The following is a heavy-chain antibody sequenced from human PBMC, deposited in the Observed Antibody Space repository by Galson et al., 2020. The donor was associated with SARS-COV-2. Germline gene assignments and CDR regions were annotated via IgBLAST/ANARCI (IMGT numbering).Heavy chain of an antibody. CDR1: GYTFTGYY. V-gene: IGHV1-2*02. D-gene: IGHD3-10*01. Sequence: ASVKVSCKASGYTFTGYYMHWVRQAPGQGLEWMGWINPNSGDTNYAQKLQGRVTMTRDTSISTAYMELSRLRSDDTAVYYCARQVLLWFGELVFRGDAYDIWGKGTMVTVSS. CDR2: INPNSGDT. J-gene: IGHJ3*02. CDR3: ARQVLLWFGELVFRGDAYDI.